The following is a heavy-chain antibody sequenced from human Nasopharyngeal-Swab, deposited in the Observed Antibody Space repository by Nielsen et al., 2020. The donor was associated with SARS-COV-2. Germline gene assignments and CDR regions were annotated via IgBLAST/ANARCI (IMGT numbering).Heavy chain of an antibody. CDR1: GGSFSYYF. CDR3: ARGRNIASRLLDS. CDR2: INHSGST. V-gene: IGHV4-34*01. J-gene: IGHJ4*02. D-gene: IGHD6-6*01. Sequence: SQTLSLTCAASGGSFSYYFWTWIRQTPGKGMEWIGGINHSGSTNYNPSLKSRATIEVDTSKNQFSLQLRSVTSADTAVYYCARGRNIASRLLDSWDQGALVIVSS.